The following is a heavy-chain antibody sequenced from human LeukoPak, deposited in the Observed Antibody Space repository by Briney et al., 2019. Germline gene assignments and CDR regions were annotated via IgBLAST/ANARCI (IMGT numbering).Heavy chain of an antibody. J-gene: IGHJ4*02. CDR2: IRSSSSYI. Sequence: GGSLRLSCAASGFTFSSYSMNWVRQAPGKGLEWVSSIRSSSSYIYYADSVKGRFTISRDNAKNSLYLQMNSLRAEDTAVYYCARVEMATLVDYWGQGTLVTVSS. CDR1: GFTFSSYS. D-gene: IGHD5-24*01. V-gene: IGHV3-21*01. CDR3: ARVEMATLVDY.